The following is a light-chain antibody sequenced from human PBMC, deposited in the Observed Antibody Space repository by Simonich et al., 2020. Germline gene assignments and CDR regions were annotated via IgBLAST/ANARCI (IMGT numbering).Light chain of an antibody. CDR3: QTWGTGIQV. CDR2: LNSDGSH. Sequence: QLVLTQSPSASASLGASVKLTCTLSSGHSSYAIAWHQQQPEKGPRYLMKLNSDGSHSKGDRIPYRFSGSSSGAERYLTISSLQAEDEADYYCQTWGTGIQVFGGGTKLTVL. J-gene: IGLJ2*01. V-gene: IGLV4-69*01. CDR1: SGHSSYA.